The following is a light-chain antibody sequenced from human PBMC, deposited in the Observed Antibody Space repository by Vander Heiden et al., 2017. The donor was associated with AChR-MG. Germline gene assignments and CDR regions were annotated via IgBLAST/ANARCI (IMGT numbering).Light chain of an antibody. CDR3: QQYGSSPRYT. Sequence: EIVLTQSPGTLSLSPGERATLSCRASQSVSSSYLAWYQQKPCQAPRLLIYGASSRATGIPDRFSGSGSGTDFTLTISRLEPEDFAVYYCQQYGSSPRYTFGQGTKVEIK. J-gene: IGKJ2*01. CDR2: GAS. V-gene: IGKV3-20*01. CDR1: QSVSSSY.